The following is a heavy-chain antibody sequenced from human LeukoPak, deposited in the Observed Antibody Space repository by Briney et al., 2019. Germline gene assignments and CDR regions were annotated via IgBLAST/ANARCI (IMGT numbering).Heavy chain of an antibody. V-gene: IGHV3-21*04. CDR1: GFTFSSYS. CDR3: AKDDHGGSGWPDYFDQ. CDR2: ISSSSSYI. J-gene: IGHJ4*02. D-gene: IGHD6-19*01. Sequence: GGSLRLSCAASGFTFSSYSMNWLRQAPGKGLEWVSSISSSSSYIYYANSVKGRFTSSRDNAKNSLYQQMNSLRAEDTAVYYCAKDDHGGSGWPDYFDQWGQGTLVTVSS.